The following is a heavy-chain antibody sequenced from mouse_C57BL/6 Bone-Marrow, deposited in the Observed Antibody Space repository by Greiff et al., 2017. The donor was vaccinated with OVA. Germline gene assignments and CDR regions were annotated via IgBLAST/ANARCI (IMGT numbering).Heavy chain of an antibody. V-gene: IGHV1-18*01. CDR3: ARRDDGYPAWFAY. Sequence: VQLQQSGPDLVKPGASVKIPCKASGYTFTDYNMDWVKQSHGKSLEWIGDINPNNGGTIYNQKFKGKATLTVDKSSSTAYMELRSLTSEDTAVYYGARRDDGYPAWFAYWGQGTLVTVSA. J-gene: IGHJ3*01. D-gene: IGHD2-3*01. CDR1: GYTFTDYN. CDR2: INPNNGGT.